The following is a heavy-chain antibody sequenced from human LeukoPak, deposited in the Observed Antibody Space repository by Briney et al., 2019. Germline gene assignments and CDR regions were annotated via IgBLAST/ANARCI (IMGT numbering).Heavy chain of an antibody. Sequence: GGSLRLSCVASGFTFSSYSMNWVRQAPGKGLEWVSSISSSSSYIYYADSVKGRFTISRDNAKNSLYLQMNSLRAEDTAVYYCARVWFGESVFDYWGQGTLVTVSS. J-gene: IGHJ4*02. CDR1: GFTFSSYS. D-gene: IGHD3-10*01. V-gene: IGHV3-21*01. CDR2: ISSSSSYI. CDR3: ARVWFGESVFDY.